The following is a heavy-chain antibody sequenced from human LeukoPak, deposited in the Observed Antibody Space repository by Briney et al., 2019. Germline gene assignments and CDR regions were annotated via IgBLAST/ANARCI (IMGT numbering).Heavy chain of an antibody. V-gene: IGHV4-59*01. CDR1: GGSINSYY. Sequence: PSETLSLTCTVSGGSINSYYWSWIRQPPGKGLEWIGYIYYSGSTNYNPSLKSRVTISVDTSKNQFSLKLSSVTAADTAVYYCARSDYDILTGYFDYWGQGTLVTVSS. J-gene: IGHJ4*02. CDR2: IYYSGST. D-gene: IGHD3-9*01. CDR3: ARSDYDILTGYFDY.